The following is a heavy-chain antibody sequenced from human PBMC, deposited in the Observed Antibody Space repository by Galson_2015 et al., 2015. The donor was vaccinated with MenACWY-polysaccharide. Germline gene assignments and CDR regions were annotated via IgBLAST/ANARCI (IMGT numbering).Heavy chain of an antibody. CDR2: MNPNSGNT. D-gene: IGHD6-19*01. CDR1: GYTFTSYD. V-gene: IGHV1-8*01. J-gene: IGHJ6*02. CDR3: AREDRIAVAGTIYGMDV. Sequence: SVKVSCKASGYTFTSYDINWVRQATGQGLEWMGWMNPNSGNTGYAQKFQGRVTMTRNTSISTAYMELSSLRSEDTAVYYCAREDRIAVAGTIYGMDVWGQGTTVTVSS.